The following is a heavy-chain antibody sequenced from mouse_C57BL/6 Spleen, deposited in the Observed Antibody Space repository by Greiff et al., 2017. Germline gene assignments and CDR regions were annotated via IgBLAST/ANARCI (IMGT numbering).Heavy chain of an antibody. D-gene: IGHD1-1*01. CDR2: IYPGDGDT. CDR1: GYAFSSSW. CDR3: ARGDYYGSSYDFDY. V-gene: IGHV1-82*01. J-gene: IGHJ2*01. Sequence: VQLQQSGPELVKPGASVKISCKASGYAFSSSWMNWVKQRPGKGLEWIGRIYPGDGDTNYNGKFKGKATLTADKSSSTAYMQLSSLTSGDSAVYFCARGDYYGSSYDFDYWGQGTTLTISS.